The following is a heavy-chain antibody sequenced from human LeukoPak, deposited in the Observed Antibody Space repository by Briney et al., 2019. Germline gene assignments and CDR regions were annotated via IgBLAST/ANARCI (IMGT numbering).Heavy chain of an antibody. V-gene: IGHV1-2*02. Sequence: ASVKVSCKASGYTFTGYYMHWVRQXPXQXLEWMGWINPNSGXTNYAQKFQGRVTMTRDTSISTAYMELGRLRSDDTAVYYCARGMSPTTAYYFNTSGYKDYWGQGTLVTVSS. D-gene: IGHD3-22*01. J-gene: IGHJ4*02. CDR2: INPNSGXT. CDR1: GYTFTGYY. CDR3: ARGMSPTTAYYFNTSGYKDY.